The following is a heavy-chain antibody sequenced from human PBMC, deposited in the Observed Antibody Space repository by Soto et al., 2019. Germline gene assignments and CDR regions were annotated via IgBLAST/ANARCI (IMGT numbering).Heavy chain of an antibody. CDR3: ARDFFDSSDYPTNRFDL. CDR1: GDSISNSRFY. CDR2: IYHTGNA. Sequence: SETLSLTCSVSGDSISNSRFYWAWIRQPPGEGLEWIGCIYHTGNAYYNPSLKSRVTISVDTSKNQFSLKLTSVTAADAALYYCARDFFDSSDYPTNRFDLWGQRSLVIGSS. J-gene: IGHJ5*02. D-gene: IGHD3-22*01. V-gene: IGHV4-39*01.